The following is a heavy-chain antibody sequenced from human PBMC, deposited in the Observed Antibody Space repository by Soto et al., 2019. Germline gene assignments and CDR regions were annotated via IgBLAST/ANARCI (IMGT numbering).Heavy chain of an antibody. Sequence: QVHLQVSGPGLVKPSGTLSLTCAVSSGSITTNYWLSWVRQPPGKGLEWIGDVYHSGSTDYRSSLRSRVTISVAKSKNQFSLNLTAVTAADTAVYYCARRQVVPASLFDYWGQGTLVTVSS. V-gene: IGHV4-4*02. CDR3: ARRQVVPASLFDY. CDR1: SGSITTNYW. CDR2: VYHSGST. J-gene: IGHJ4*02. D-gene: IGHD2-2*01.